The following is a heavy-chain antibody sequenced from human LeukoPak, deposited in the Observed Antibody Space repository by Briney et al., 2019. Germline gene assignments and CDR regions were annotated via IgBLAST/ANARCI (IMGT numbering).Heavy chain of an antibody. D-gene: IGHD3-22*01. V-gene: IGHV3-23*01. CDR2: ISGSGGST. CDR3: AKDRAAYTMIVVDSYNY. Sequence: PGGSLRLSCAASGFTFDDYAMHWVRQAPGKGLEWVSAISGSGGSTYYADSVKGRFTISRDNSKNTLYLQMNSLRAEDTAVYYCAKDRAAYTMIVVDSYNYWGQGTLVTVSS. CDR1: GFTFDDYA. J-gene: IGHJ4*02.